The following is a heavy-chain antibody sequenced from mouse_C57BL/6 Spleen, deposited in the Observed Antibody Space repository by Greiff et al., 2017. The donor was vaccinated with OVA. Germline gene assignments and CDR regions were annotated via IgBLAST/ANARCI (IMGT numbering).Heavy chain of an antibody. J-gene: IGHJ2*01. CDR2: IDPEDGET. CDR3: ARGGYFDD. CDR1: GFNINDYY. V-gene: IGHV14-2*01. Sequence: VQLQQSGAELVKPGASVKLSCTASGFNINDYYMHWVKQRTEQGLEWIGRIDPEDGETKYAPNFPGKATITADTSSNTAYRQLSSLTSEDTAVYYWARGGYFDDWGQGTTLTVSS.